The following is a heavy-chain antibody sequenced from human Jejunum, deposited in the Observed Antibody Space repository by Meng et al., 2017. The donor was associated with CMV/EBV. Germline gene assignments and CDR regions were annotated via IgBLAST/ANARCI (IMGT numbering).Heavy chain of an antibody. D-gene: IGHD7-27*01. CDR1: CGSISSSSYY. CDR3: ASPLGILGIVDL. CDR2: IIYSGSN. Sequence: QLRLQRPGPGLRKPSGTVSTPRTVACGSISSSSYYGGCIRRPPGKGREWIGGIIYSGSNYYNPSLKSRVTISVDTSKNQFSLKLSSVTAADTAVYYCASPLGILGIVDLWGRGTLVTVSS. V-gene: IGHV4-39*01. J-gene: IGHJ2*01.